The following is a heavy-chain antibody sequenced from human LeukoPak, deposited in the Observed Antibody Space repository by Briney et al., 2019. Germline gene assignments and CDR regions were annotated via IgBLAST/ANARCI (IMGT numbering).Heavy chain of an antibody. V-gene: IGHV1-69*05. J-gene: IGHJ4*02. D-gene: IGHD2-2*01. CDR1: GGTFSSYA. CDR2: IIPIFGTA. Sequence: SVKVSCKASGGTFSSYAISWVRQAPGQGLELMGGIIPIFGTANYAQKFQGRVTITTDESTSTAYMELSSLRSEDTAVYYCARGRSYCSSTSCPLDYWGQGTLVTVSS. CDR3: ARGRSYCSSTSCPLDY.